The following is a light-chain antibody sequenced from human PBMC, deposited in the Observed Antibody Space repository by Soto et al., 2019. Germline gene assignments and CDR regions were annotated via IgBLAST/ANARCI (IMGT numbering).Light chain of an antibody. Sequence: DIQMTQSPSTLSTSVGDRVSITCRASQSISGWLAWYQQKPGEAPKLLIYDASALPRGVPSRFSGSGSGTKFTLTIASLQPDDFATYYCQQYETFSGTFGPGTKVDI. V-gene: IGKV1-5*01. CDR2: DAS. CDR1: QSISGW. CDR3: QQYETFSGT. J-gene: IGKJ1*01.